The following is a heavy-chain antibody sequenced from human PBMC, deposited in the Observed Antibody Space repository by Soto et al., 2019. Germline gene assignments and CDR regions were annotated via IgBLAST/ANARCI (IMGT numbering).Heavy chain of an antibody. Sequence: QVQLQQWGAGLLKPSETLSLTCAVYGGSFSGYYWTWIRQPPGTGLEWIGEINHSGSTNYNPSLKSXVTISVDTCKNQFSLKLTSVTAADTAVYYCARDKITGLFDYWGQGTLVTVSS. CDR3: ARDKITGLFDY. CDR2: INHSGST. J-gene: IGHJ4*02. V-gene: IGHV4-34*01. D-gene: IGHD2-8*02. CDR1: GGSFSGYY.